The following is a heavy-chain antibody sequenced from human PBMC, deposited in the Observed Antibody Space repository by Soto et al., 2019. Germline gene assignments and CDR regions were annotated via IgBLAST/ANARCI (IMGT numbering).Heavy chain of an antibody. J-gene: IGHJ6*02. CDR1: GFTVSGNS. CDR2: IYIDGST. CDR3: ARDGGSGTSVAGIQYSGMDV. V-gene: IGHV3-53*01. D-gene: IGHD6-19*01. Sequence: EVQLVDSGGDLIQPGGSLRLSCGASGFTVSGNSLSWVRQAPGKGLEWVSYIYIDGSTDYADSVRGRVILTRDHSKNTLYLQMNNLRGEEKAVYYCARDGGSGTSVAGIQYSGMDVWGQGTTVTVSS.